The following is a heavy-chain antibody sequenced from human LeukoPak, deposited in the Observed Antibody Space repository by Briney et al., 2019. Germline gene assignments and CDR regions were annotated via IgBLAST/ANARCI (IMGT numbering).Heavy chain of an antibody. D-gene: IGHD3-16*02. Sequence: ASVKVSCKASGYTFTNYAMNWVRQAPGQGLEWMGWINTNTGNPTYAQGFTGRFVFSLDTSVSTAYLQISSLKAEDTAVYYCARDGANTFGGAIVTQNFDYWGQGTLVTVSS. CDR3: ARDGANTFGGAIVTQNFDY. J-gene: IGHJ4*02. CDR2: INTNTGNP. CDR1: GYTFTNYA. V-gene: IGHV7-4-1*02.